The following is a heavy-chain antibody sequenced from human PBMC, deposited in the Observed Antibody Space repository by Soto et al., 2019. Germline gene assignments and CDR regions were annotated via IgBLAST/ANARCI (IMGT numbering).Heavy chain of an antibody. J-gene: IGHJ4*02. CDR2: ISGSGGST. D-gene: IGHD5-12*01. V-gene: IGHV3-23*01. CDR1: GFTFSSYA. CDR3: EKPYKLATSPFYYFDY. Sequence: EVQLLESGGGLVQPGGSLRLSCAASGFTFSSYAMSWVRQAPGKGLEWVSAISGSGGSTYYADSVKGRFTISRDNSKNTLYLQMNSLRAEDTAVYYCEKPYKLATSPFYYFDYWGQGTLVTVSS.